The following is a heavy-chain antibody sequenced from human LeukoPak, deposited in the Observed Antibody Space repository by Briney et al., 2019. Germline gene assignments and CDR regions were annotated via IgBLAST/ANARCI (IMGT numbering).Heavy chain of an antibody. CDR3: ARRNIAAAGDDY. Sequence: SETLSLTCAVYGGSFSGYYWSWIRQPPGKGLEWIGEINHSGSTNYNPSLKSRVTISVDTSKNQFSLQLNSVTPEDTAVYYCARRNIAAAGDDYWGQGTLVTVSS. D-gene: IGHD6-13*01. CDR2: INHSGST. J-gene: IGHJ4*02. V-gene: IGHV4-34*01. CDR1: GGSFSGYY.